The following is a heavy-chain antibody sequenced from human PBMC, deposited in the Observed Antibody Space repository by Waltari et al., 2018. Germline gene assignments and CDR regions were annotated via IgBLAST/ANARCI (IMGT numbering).Heavy chain of an antibody. J-gene: IGHJ6*02. CDR1: GGPFRRYA. CDR2: IIPILGIA. CDR3: ARDQCSGGSCYRTNYYYGMDV. D-gene: IGHD2-15*01. V-gene: IGHV1-69*04. Sequence: QVQLVQSGAEVKKPGSSVKVSCKASGGPFRRYAITWVGLAPGHGLEWMGRIIPILGIANYAQKFQGRVTITADKSTSTAYMELSSLRSEDTAVYYCARDQCSGGSCYRTNYYYGMDVWGQGTTVTVSS.